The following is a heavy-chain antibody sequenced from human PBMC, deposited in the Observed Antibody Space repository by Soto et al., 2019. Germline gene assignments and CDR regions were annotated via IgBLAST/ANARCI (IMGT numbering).Heavy chain of an antibody. CDR3: ARDGGWDGSGSQY. D-gene: IGHD3-10*01. V-gene: IGHV1-69*08. CDR2: IIPILGIA. Sequence: QVQLVQSVAEVKKPGSSVKVSCKASGGTFSSYTISWVRQAPGQGREWMGRIIPILGIANYAQKFQGRVTITADKSTSPAYMELSSLRSEDTAVYYCARDGGWDGSGSQYWGQGTLVTVSS. J-gene: IGHJ4*02. CDR1: GGTFSSYT.